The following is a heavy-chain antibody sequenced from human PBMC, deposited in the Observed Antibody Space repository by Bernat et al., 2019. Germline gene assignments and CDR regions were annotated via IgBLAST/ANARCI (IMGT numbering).Heavy chain of an antibody. CDR1: GFTFSSYS. V-gene: IGHV3-48*02. J-gene: IGHJ1*01. CDR3: ARDYYYDSSGYYFTEYFQH. D-gene: IGHD3-22*01. CDR2: ISSSSSTI. Sequence: LVQPGGSLRLSCAASGFTFSSYSMNWVRQAPGKGLEWVSYISSSSSTIYYADSVKGRFTISRDNAKNSLYLQMNSLRDEDTAVYYCARDYYYDSSGYYFTEYFQHWGQGTLVTVSS.